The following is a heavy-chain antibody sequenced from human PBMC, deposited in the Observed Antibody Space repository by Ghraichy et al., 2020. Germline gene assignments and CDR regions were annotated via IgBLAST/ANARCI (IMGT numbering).Heavy chain of an antibody. CDR3: AKDSTWGHYFDY. Sequence: GESLNISCVASGFTFSTYGMHWVRQAPGKGLEWVAIISYDGSNKYYADSVKGRFTISRDNSKNTLYLQMNSLRPEDTAVYYCAKDSTWGHYFDYWGQGPLVTVSS. V-gene: IGHV3-30*18. CDR2: ISYDGSNK. J-gene: IGHJ4*02. D-gene: IGHD7-27*01. CDR1: GFTFSTYG.